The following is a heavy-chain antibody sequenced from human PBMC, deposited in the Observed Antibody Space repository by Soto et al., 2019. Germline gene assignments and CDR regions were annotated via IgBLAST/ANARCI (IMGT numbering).Heavy chain of an antibody. V-gene: IGHV4-39*01. CDR3: ARLTSTITAASHGTSNWLDP. J-gene: IGHJ5*02. Sequence: SETLSLTCTVSGASISSSSQFWGWIREPPGKGLEWIADIFFSGATYYNPSLKSRVTIYVDTSKEQSSLKLNSVTAADTAVYYSARLTSTITAASHGTSNWLDPGGPGT. CDR2: IFFSGAT. D-gene: IGHD1-20*01. CDR1: GASISSSSQF.